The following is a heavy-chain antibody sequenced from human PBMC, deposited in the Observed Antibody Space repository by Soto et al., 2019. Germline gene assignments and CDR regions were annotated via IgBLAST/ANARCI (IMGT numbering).Heavy chain of an antibody. Sequence: PGGSLRLSCAASGFTFSSYWMSWVRQAPGKGLEWVANIKQDGSEKYYVDPVKGRFTISRDNAKNSLYLQMNSLRAEDTAVYYCARDGVFIAATYDYWGQGTLVTVSS. D-gene: IGHD6-6*01. J-gene: IGHJ4*02. CDR1: GFTFSSYW. V-gene: IGHV3-7*01. CDR2: IKQDGSEK. CDR3: ARDGVFIAATYDY.